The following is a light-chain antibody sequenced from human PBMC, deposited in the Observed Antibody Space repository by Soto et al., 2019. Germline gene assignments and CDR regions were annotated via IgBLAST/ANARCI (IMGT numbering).Light chain of an antibody. Sequence: EIVLTQSPGTLSLSPGERATLSCRASQSVSSSYLAWYQQKPGQAPRLLIYGASSRATGIPDRFSGSGSGTDFTLTISRLEPEDFAVYYCQQYGSSPRKTLGQGTKVDTK. CDR2: GAS. CDR3: QQYGSSPRKT. V-gene: IGKV3-20*01. CDR1: QSVSSSY. J-gene: IGKJ1*01.